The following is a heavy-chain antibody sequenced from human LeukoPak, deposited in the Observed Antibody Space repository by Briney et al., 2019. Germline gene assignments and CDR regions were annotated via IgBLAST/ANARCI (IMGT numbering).Heavy chain of an antibody. D-gene: IGHD6-13*01. CDR2: IKQDGSEK. CDR3: ASLYSSSWYYFDY. Sequence: GGSLRLSCAASGFTFSSYWMSWVRQAPGKGLEWVANIKQDGSEKYYVDCVKGRFTISRDNAKHSLYLQMNSLRAEDTAVYYCASLYSSSWYYFDYWGQGTLVTVSS. J-gene: IGHJ4*02. CDR1: GFTFSSYW. V-gene: IGHV3-7*01.